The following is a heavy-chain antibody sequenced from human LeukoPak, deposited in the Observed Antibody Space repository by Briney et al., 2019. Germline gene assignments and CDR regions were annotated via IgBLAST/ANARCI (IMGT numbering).Heavy chain of an antibody. Sequence: PGGSLRLSCAASGFIFSNYAMNWVRQAPGKGLEWVSTIGESDINTFYADSVKGRFTISRDNSKNALFLQMNSLGAEDMAIYYCARGASGWEYTTFDIWGQGTIVTVSS. J-gene: IGHJ3*02. CDR3: ARGASGWEYTTFDI. D-gene: IGHD6-25*01. V-gene: IGHV3-23*01. CDR2: IGESDINT. CDR1: GFIFSNYA.